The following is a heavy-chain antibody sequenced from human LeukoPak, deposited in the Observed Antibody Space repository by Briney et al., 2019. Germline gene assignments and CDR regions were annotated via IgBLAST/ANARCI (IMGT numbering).Heavy chain of an antibody. CDR1: GGSISSGGYY. Sequence: PSETLSLTCTVSGGSISSGGYYWSWIRQHPGKGLEWIGYIYYSGSTYYNPSLKSRVTISVDTSKNQFPLKLSSVTAAGTAVYSCARDFLNSYFDYWGQGTLVTVSS. V-gene: IGHV4-31*03. J-gene: IGHJ4*02. CDR3: ARDFLNSYFDY. CDR2: IYYSGST. D-gene: IGHD1-7*01.